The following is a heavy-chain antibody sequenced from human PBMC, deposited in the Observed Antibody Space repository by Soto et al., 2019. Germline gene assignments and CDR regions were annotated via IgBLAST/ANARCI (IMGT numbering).Heavy chain of an antibody. Sequence: SETLSPTCTVAGGSISPYYWSWIRQTPGKGLEWIAYIYYSGSTNYNPSLKSRVTISVDTSKNQCSLKLSSVTAADTAVYYCARASYYSDSFGYFLDSWGQGTLVTVSS. V-gene: IGHV4-59*01. D-gene: IGHD3-22*01. CDR3: ARASYYSDSFGYFLDS. CDR1: GGSISPYY. J-gene: IGHJ4*02. CDR2: IYYSGST.